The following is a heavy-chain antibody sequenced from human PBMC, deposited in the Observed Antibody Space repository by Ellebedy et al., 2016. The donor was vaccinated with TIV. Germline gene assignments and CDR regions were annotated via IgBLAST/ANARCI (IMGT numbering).Heavy chain of an antibody. Sequence: PGGSLRLSCSASGFTFGSYVMHWVRQAPGKGLEWVAVIWYHGRNEYYADSVRGRFTISRDNSKNTLYLQMTGLRAEDTAVDYCARVLPYYYYTMDVWGLGTTVTVSS. CDR2: IWYHGRNE. V-gene: IGHV3-33*01. CDR3: ARVLPYYYYTMDV. CDR1: GFTFGSYV. J-gene: IGHJ6*02.